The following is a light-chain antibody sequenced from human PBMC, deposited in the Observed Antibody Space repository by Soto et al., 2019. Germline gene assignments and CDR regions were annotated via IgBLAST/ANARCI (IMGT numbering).Light chain of an antibody. CDR1: EDISSY. CDR2: AAS. V-gene: IGKV1-33*01. Sequence: DIQMTQSPSSLSASVGDRVTIACQASEDISSYLNWYQRKPGKAPKLVIYAASKLETGVPPRFSGSGSGTYFTFTISSLQPEDIATYYCQQYDNLPRLTFGGGTKVEIK. CDR3: QQYDNLPRLT. J-gene: IGKJ4*01.